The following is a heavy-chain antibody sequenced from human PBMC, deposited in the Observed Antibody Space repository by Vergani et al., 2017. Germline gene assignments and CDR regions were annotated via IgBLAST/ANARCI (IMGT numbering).Heavy chain of an antibody. D-gene: IGHD2-8*01. CDR2: ISYDGSNK. CDR3: AKAPDNGVCDY. J-gene: IGHJ4*02. V-gene: IGHV3-30*18. CDR1: GFTFSSHG. Sequence: QVQLVESGGGVVQPGRSLRLSCAASGFTFSSHGVHWVRQAPGKGLEWVAVISYDGSNKYYADSVKGRFTISRDNSKNTLYLQMNSLRAEDTAVYYCAKAPDNGVCDYWGQVTLVTVSS.